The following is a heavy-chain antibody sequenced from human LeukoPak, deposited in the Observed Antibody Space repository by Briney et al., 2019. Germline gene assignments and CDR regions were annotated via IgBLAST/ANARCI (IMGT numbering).Heavy chain of an antibody. J-gene: IGHJ4*02. CDR2: ISSSRGTI. D-gene: IGHD3-10*01. V-gene: IGHV3-48*02. Sequence: SGGSLRLSCAASGFTFSAYNMNWVRQAPGKGLEWFSYISSSRGTIYYADSVKGRFTISRDNAKNSLYLQMNSLRDEDTAVYYCARDLIGRYTFDYCGQGTLVTVSS. CDR3: ARDLIGRYTFDY. CDR1: GFTFSAYN.